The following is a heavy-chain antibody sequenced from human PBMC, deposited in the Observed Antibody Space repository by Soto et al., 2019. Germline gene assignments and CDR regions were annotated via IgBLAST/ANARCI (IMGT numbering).Heavy chain of an antibody. Sequence: GGSLRLSCAASGFTFSSYAMSWVRQAPGKGLEWVSAISGSGGSTYYADSVKGRFTISRDNSNNTLYLQMNSLRAEDTAVYYCAGAYCSSTSCPKWGQGTLVTVSS. V-gene: IGHV3-23*01. J-gene: IGHJ4*02. CDR1: GFTFSSYA. CDR2: ISGSGGST. D-gene: IGHD2-2*01. CDR3: AGAYCSSTSCPK.